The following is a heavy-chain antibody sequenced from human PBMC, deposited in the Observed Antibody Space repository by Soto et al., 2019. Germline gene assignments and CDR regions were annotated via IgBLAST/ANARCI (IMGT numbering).Heavy chain of an antibody. CDR1: GGSFNSNNW. D-gene: IGHD4-17*01. CDR2: IYYSGST. J-gene: IGHJ4*02. CDR3: ARHTVHGDYADFDY. Sequence: SETLSLTCTVSGGSFNSNNWWSWVRQPPGKGLEWIGEIYYSGSTYYNPSLKSRVTISVDTSKNQFSLKLSSVTAADTAVYYCARHTVHGDYADFDYWGQGTLVTVSS. V-gene: IGHV4-4*02.